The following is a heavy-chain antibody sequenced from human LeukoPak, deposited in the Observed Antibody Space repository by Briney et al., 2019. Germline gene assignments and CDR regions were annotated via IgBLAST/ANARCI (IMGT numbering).Heavy chain of an antibody. V-gene: IGHV3-53*01. CDR2: IYSGGST. Sequence: GGSLRLSCAASGFTVSSNYMSWVRQAPGKGLEWVSVIYSGGSTYYADSVKGRFTISRDNSKNTLYLQMNSLRAEDTAVYYCATSITIFGYPLDYWGQGTLVTVSS. CDR1: GFTVSSNY. CDR3: ATSITIFGYPLDY. J-gene: IGHJ4*02. D-gene: IGHD3-3*01.